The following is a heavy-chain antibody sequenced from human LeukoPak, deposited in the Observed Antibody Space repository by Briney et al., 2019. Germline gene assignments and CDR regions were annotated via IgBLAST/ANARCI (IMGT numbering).Heavy chain of an antibody. J-gene: IGHJ4*02. CDR3: AKDKYCSGGSCYSCDY. V-gene: IGHV3-21*04. Sequence: GGSLRLSCAASGFTFSSYSMNWVRQAPGKGLEWVSSISSSSSYIYYADSVKGRFTISRDNSKNTLYLQMNSLRAEDTAVYYCAKDKYCSGGSCYSCDYWGQGTLVTVSS. CDR2: ISSSSSYI. D-gene: IGHD2-15*01. CDR1: GFTFSSYS.